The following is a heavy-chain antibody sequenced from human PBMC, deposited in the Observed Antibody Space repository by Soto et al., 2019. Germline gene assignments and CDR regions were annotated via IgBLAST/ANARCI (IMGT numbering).Heavy chain of an antibody. D-gene: IGHD3-16*01. J-gene: IGHJ6*02. CDR2: IVPMLHTP. V-gene: IGHV1-69*19. CDR3: AGGEATAPYHASTFQYSCVIDV. Sequence: QVQLVQSGAEVKKPGSSVKVSCKASGGTFSTYAFRWVRQAPGHGLEWMGGIVPMLHTPNHAQKHQGRVTITAGEATSTAYMERGSLISADTSVYYWAGGEATAPYHASTFQYSCVIDVWGQGPTVTVSS. CDR1: GGTFSTYA.